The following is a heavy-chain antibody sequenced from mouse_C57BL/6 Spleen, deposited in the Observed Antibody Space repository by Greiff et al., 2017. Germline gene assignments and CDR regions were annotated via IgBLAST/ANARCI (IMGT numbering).Heavy chain of an antibody. Sequence: EVQLQQSGPELVKPGASVKMSCKASGYTFTDYNMHWVKQSHGKSLEWIGYINPNNGGTSYNQKFKGKATLTVNKSSSTAYMELRSLTSEDSAVYYCARRNYLGAWLAYWGQGTLVTVSA. CDR2: INPNNGGT. CDR1: GYTFTDYN. D-gene: IGHD4-1*01. CDR3: ARRNYLGAWLAY. J-gene: IGHJ3*01. V-gene: IGHV1-22*01.